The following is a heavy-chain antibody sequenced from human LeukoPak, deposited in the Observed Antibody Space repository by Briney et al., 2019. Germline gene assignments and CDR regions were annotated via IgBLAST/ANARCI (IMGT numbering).Heavy chain of an antibody. D-gene: IGHD5-18*01. CDR1: GFTFSSYG. Sequence: GGSLRLSCAASGFTFSSYGMSWVRQAPGKGLEWVSAISGSGGSTYYADSVRGRFTISRDNSRSTLFLQMNSLRGEDTAIYYCATYRQVMLPFESWGQGTLVTVSS. CDR2: ISGSGGST. V-gene: IGHV3-23*01. CDR3: ATYRQVMLPFES. J-gene: IGHJ4*02.